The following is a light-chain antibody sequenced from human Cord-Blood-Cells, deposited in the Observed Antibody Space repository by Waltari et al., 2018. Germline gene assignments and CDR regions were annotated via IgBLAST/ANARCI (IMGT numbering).Light chain of an antibody. Sequence: DIPMTQSPSSLSASVGDRGTITCWASQRISSYLNMYQQKPGKAPQLLIYAASSLQSGVPSTFSGSGSGTDFTLTISRLQPEDFATYYCQQSYSTPGYSFGQGTKLEIK. J-gene: IGKJ2*03. CDR2: AAS. V-gene: IGKV1-39*01. CDR3: QQSYSTPGYS. CDR1: QRISSY.